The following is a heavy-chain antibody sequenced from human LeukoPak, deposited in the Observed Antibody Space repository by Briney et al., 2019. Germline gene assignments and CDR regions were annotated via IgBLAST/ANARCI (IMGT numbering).Heavy chain of an antibody. Sequence: PSETLSLTCAVYGGSFSGYYWSWIRQPPGKGLEWIGEINHSGSTNYNPPLKSRVTISVDTSKNQFSLKLSSVTAADTAVYYCARDRGSYGTFDYWGQGTLVTVSS. V-gene: IGHV4-34*01. D-gene: IGHD5-18*01. CDR1: GGSFSGYY. CDR3: ARDRGSYGTFDY. CDR2: INHSGST. J-gene: IGHJ4*02.